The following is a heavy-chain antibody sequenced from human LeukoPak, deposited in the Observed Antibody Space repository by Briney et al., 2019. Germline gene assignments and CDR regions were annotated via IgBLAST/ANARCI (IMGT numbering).Heavy chain of an antibody. J-gene: IGHJ4*01. D-gene: IGHD3-16*01. V-gene: IGHV3-74*01. Sequence: GGSLRLSCVGSGFSLSDYWMHWVRQTPGKGLMWVSRITSDGSTTWYADSVKGRFTVSRVNAKNTLFLEMNSLRDEDTAVYYCAGDYIWGRLFWGQGTLVTVSS. CDR2: ITSDGSTT. CDR3: AGDYIWGRLF. CDR1: GFSLSDYW.